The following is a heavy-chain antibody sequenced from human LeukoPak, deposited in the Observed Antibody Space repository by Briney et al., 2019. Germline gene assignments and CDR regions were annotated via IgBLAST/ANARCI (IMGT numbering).Heavy chain of an antibody. CDR2: IYYRGST. Sequence: SETLSLTCSVSGGSISGSSYYCGWIRQPPGKGLEWIGNIYYRGSTYYNPSLKSRVIMSIDTSKNQFSLKVNSVTGTDTAVYYCAKTVWSRLAAGLDSWGQGTLVTVSS. D-gene: IGHD2-21*02. CDR3: AKTVWSRLAAGLDS. CDR1: GGSISGSSYY. J-gene: IGHJ4*02. V-gene: IGHV4-39*01.